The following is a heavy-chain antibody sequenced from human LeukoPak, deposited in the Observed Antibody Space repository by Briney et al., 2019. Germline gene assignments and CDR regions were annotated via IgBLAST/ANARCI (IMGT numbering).Heavy chain of an antibody. J-gene: IGHJ4*01. CDR2: LHTDNDDA. Sequence: ASVKVSCKASGYTFASHDIIWVRQATGQGLEYMGWLHTDNDDAGCAEKFQGRVNLTKDTSTGTAYMELSSLTFDDTAVYYCARGGTAAETSGFDHWGRGTQVTVSA. CDR3: ARGGTAAETSGFDH. CDR1: GYTFASHD. V-gene: IGHV1-8*01. D-gene: IGHD6-13*01.